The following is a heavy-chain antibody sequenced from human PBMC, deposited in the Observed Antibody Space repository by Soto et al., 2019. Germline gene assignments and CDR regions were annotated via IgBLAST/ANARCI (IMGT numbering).Heavy chain of an antibody. Sequence: SETLSLTCAVSGGSISSGGYSWSWIRQPPGKGLEWIGYIYHSGSTYYNPSLKSRLALSLDMSKNHFSVKLTGVTAADTAVYYGGTYDSHGDLDYWGKGTLVTVSS. V-gene: IGHV4-30-2*01. CDR2: IYHSGST. J-gene: IGHJ4*02. CDR1: GGSISSGGYS. CDR3: GTYDSHGDLDY. D-gene: IGHD3-16*01.